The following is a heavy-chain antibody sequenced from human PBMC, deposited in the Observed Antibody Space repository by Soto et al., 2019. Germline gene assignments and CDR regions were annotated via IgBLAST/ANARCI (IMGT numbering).Heavy chain of an antibody. CDR1: GGTFSSYA. CDR3: AREGRHFDY. V-gene: IGHV1-69*06. Sequence: SVKVSCKASGGTFSSYAISWVRQAPGQGLEWMGGINPIFGTPHYAQKYQGRVTITADTFTNTAYMELTRLTSNDTAVYFCAREGRHFDYWGQGTLVTVSS. CDR2: INPIFGTP. J-gene: IGHJ4*02.